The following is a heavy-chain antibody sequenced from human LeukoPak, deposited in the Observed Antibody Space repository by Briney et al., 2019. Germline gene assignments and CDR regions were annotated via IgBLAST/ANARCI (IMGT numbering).Heavy chain of an antibody. CDR3: ASSDYGDYVYGMDV. J-gene: IGHJ6*02. CDR1: GDSVSSNSAA. V-gene: IGHV6-1*01. Sequence: SQTLSLTCAISGDSVSSNSAAWNWIRQCPSRGLEGLGRTYYRSKWYNDYAVSVKSRITINPDTSKNQFSLQLNSVTPEDTAVYYCASSDYGDYVYGMDVWGQGTTVTVSS. CDR2: TYYRSKWYN. D-gene: IGHD4-17*01.